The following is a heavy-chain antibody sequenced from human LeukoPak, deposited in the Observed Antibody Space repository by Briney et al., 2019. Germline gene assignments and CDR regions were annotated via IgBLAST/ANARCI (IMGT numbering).Heavy chain of an antibody. J-gene: IGHJ4*02. D-gene: IGHD2-2*02. Sequence: SETLSLTCTVSGGSISSSSYYWGWIRQPPGKGLEWIGSIYYSGSTYYNPSLKSRVTISVDTSKNQFSLKLSSVTAADTAVYYCARHIRGVFDYWGQGTLVTVSS. CDR2: IYYSGST. V-gene: IGHV4-39*07. CDR3: ARHIRGVFDY. CDR1: GGSISSSSYY.